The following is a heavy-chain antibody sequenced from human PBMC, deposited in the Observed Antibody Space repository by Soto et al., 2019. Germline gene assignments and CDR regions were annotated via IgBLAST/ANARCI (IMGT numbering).Heavy chain of an antibody. J-gene: IGHJ5*02. CDR3: ARGIAAAGTLWFDP. V-gene: IGHV4-34*01. Sequence: ETLSLTCAVYGGSFSGYYWSWIRQPPGKGLEWIGEINHSGSTNYNPSLKSRVTISVDTSKNQFSLKLSSVTAADTAVYYCARGIAAAGTLWFDPWGQGTLVTVSS. D-gene: IGHD6-13*01. CDR2: INHSGST. CDR1: GGSFSGYY.